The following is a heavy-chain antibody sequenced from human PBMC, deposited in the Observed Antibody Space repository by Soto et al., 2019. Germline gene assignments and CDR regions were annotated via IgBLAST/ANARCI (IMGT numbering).Heavy chain of an antibody. D-gene: IGHD6-13*01. Sequence: SETLSLTCAVYGGSFSGYYWSWIRQPPGKGLEWIGEINHSGSTNYNPSLKSRVTISVDTSKNQFSLKLSSVTAADTAVYYCARLVGAAAGTRPKWFDPWGQGTLVTVPQ. CDR3: ARLVGAAAGTRPKWFDP. V-gene: IGHV4-34*01. CDR1: GGSFSGYY. J-gene: IGHJ5*02. CDR2: INHSGST.